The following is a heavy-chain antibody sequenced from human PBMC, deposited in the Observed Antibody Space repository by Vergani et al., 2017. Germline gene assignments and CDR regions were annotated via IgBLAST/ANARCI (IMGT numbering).Heavy chain of an antibody. V-gene: IGHV3-48*04. CDR3: ARERVNTMVRGAY. J-gene: IGHJ4*02. Sequence: EVQLVESGGGLVQPGGSLRLSCAASGFTFSSYSMNWVRQAPGKGLEWVSYISSSGSTIYYADSVKGRFTISRDNAKNSLYLQMNSLRAEDTAVYYCARERVNTMVRGAYWGQGTLVTVSS. D-gene: IGHD3-10*01. CDR1: GFTFSSYS. CDR2: ISSSGSTI.